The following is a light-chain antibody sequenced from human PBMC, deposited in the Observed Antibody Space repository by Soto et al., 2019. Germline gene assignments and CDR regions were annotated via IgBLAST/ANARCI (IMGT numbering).Light chain of an antibody. V-gene: IGLV2-14*01. J-gene: IGLJ1*01. CDR2: EVT. CDR3: SSYTNINTRACV. Sequence: QSVLTQPASVSGSPGQSITSACTGTSGDIGSYNRVSWYQQHPGKAPKLISYEVTDRPSGVSNRFSGSKSGNTASLTISGLQAEDEAEYYCSSYTNINTRACVFGTGTKVTVL. CDR1: SGDIGSYNR.